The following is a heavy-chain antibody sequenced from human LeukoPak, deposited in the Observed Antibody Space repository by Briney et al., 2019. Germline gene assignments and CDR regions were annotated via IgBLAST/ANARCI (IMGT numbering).Heavy chain of an antibody. Sequence: GGSLRLSCAASGFTFSTYDISWVRQAPGKGLEWVSAINGNGGSTYYAVSVKGRFTISRDNSKNTLYLQMNSLRAEDTAVYYCAKGPLSHFDYWGQGTLVTVSS. V-gene: IGHV3-23*01. CDR2: INGNGGST. CDR3: AKGPLSHFDY. D-gene: IGHD2/OR15-2a*01. CDR1: GFTFSTYD. J-gene: IGHJ4*02.